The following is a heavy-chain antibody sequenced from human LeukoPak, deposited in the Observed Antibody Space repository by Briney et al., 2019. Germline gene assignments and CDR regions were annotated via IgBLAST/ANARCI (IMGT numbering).Heavy chain of an antibody. D-gene: IGHD3-16*02. Sequence: GGSLRLSCAASGFTFSSYAMSWVRQAPGKGLEWGSAICGSGGSTYYADSVKGRFTISRDNSKNTLYLQMNSLRAEDTAVYYCAKANYVWGSYPDAFDIWGQGTMVTVSS. CDR3: AKANYVWGSYPDAFDI. CDR1: GFTFSSYA. J-gene: IGHJ3*02. V-gene: IGHV3-23*01. CDR2: ICGSGGST.